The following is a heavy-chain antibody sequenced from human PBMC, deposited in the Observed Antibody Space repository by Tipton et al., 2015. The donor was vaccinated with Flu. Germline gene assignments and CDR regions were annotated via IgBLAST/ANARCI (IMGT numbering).Heavy chain of an antibody. V-gene: IGHV4-61*02. J-gene: IGHJ3*02. CDR2: IYTSGST. Sequence: TLSLTCTVSGGSISSGSYYWSWIRQPAGKVLEWIWRIYTSGSTNYNPSLKSRVTISVDTSKNQFSLKLSSVTAADTAVYYCARGVIYYDSSGPITDAFDMWGQGTIVTVSS. CDR1: GGSISSGSYY. D-gene: IGHD3-22*01. CDR3: ARGVIYYDSSGPITDAFDM.